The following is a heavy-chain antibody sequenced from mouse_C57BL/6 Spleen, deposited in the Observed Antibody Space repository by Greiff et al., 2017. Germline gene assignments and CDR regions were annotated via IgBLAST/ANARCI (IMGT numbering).Heavy chain of an antibody. CDR3: ARPYYYGSSYWFAY. V-gene: IGHV5-17*01. Sequence: EVMLVESGGGLVKPGGSLKLSCAASGFTFSDYGMHWVRQAPEKGLEWVAYISSGSSTIYYADTVKGRFTISRDNAKNTLFLQMTILRSEDTAMYYCARPYYYGSSYWFAYWGQGTLVTVSA. J-gene: IGHJ3*01. CDR2: ISSGSSTI. D-gene: IGHD1-1*01. CDR1: GFTFSDYG.